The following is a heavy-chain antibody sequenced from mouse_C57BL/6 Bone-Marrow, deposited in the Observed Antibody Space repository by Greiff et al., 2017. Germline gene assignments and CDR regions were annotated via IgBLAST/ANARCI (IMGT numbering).Heavy chain of an antibody. V-gene: IGHV1-69*01. D-gene: IGHD1-1*01. CDR2: IDPSDSYT. J-gene: IGHJ1*03. Sequence: QVQLQQPGAELVMPGASVKLSCKASGYTFTSYWMHWVKQRPGQGLEWIGEIDPSDSYTNYNQKFKGKSTLTVDKSSSTAYMQLSSLTSEDSAVYYCARCYYGSSHWYFDVWGKGTTVTVSS. CDR1: GYTFTSYW. CDR3: ARCYYGSSHWYFDV.